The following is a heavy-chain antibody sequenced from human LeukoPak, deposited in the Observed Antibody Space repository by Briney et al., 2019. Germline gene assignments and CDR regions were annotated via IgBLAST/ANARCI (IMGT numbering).Heavy chain of an antibody. Sequence: GGSLRLSCAAAGFTFSSYGMSWVRQAPGKGLEWVSTISGRDTNTYFADSVEGRFTISRDNSKNTLYLQMNSLRADDTAVYYCAKRSDYSSNGNYFDSWGQGTPVTVSS. D-gene: IGHD4-11*01. CDR3: AKRSDYSSNGNYFDS. CDR2: ISGRDTNT. CDR1: GFTFSSYG. J-gene: IGHJ4*02. V-gene: IGHV3-23*01.